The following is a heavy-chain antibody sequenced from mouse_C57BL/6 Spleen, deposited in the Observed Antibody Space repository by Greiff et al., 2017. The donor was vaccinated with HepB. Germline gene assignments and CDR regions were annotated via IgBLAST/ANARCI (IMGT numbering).Heavy chain of an antibody. CDR2: ISSGSSTI. CDR3: ARKAGGYWYFDV. Sequence: EVKLMESGGGLVKPGGSLKLSCAASGFTFSDYGMHWVRQAPEKGLEWVAYISSGSSTIYYADTVKGRFTISRDNAKNTLFLQMTSLRSEDTAMYYCARKAGGYWYFDVWGTGTTVTVSS. J-gene: IGHJ1*03. V-gene: IGHV5-17*01. CDR1: GFTFSDYG.